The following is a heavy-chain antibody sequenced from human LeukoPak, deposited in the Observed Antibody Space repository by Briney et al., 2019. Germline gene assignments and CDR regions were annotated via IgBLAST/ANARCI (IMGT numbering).Heavy chain of an antibody. D-gene: IGHD5-18*01. CDR3: ARLGTRMDTAMADY. CDR1: GFTFSSYG. CDR2: ISYDGSNK. Sequence: GGSLRLSCAASGFTFSSYGMHWVRQAPGKGLEWVAVISYDGSNKYYADSVKGRFTISRDNSKNTLYLQMNSLRAEDTAVYYCARLGTRMDTAMADYWGQGTLVTVSS. V-gene: IGHV3-30*03. J-gene: IGHJ4*02.